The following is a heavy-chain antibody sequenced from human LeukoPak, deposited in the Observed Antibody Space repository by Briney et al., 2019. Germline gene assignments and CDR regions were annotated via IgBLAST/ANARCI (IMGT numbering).Heavy chain of an antibody. CDR2: ISSSSSYI. V-gene: IGHV3-21*01. Sequence: GGSLRLFCAASGSTFSSYSMNWVRRAPGKGLEWVSSISSSSSYIYYADSVKGRFTISRDNAKNSLYLQMNSLRAEDTAVYYCARADSSSWYLDWGQGTLVTVSS. CDR3: ARADSSSWYLD. D-gene: IGHD6-13*01. CDR1: GSTFSSYS. J-gene: IGHJ4*02.